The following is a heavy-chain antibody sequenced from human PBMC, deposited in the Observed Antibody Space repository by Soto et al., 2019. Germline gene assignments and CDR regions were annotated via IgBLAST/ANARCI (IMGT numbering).Heavy chain of an antibody. CDR3: ARIPVDTYMTYWFDT. CDR2: IYYSGNT. J-gene: IGHJ5*01. D-gene: IGHD5-18*01. CDR1: VDSVTSGDYY. V-gene: IGHV4-61*08. Sequence: SETLSLTCTLSVDSVTSGDYYWSWIRQPPGKGLEWIGYIYYSGNTNYSPSLKSRVAISLDTSHNQFSLKLSSVSAADTAVYFCARIPVDTYMTYWFDTWGQGTLVTVSS.